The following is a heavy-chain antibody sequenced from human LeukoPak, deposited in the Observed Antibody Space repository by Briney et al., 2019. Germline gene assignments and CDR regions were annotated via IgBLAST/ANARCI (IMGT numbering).Heavy chain of an antibody. CDR2: ISGSGGST. Sequence: GGSLRLSRAASGFTFSSYAMSWVRQAPGKGLEWVSAISGSGGSTYYADSVKGRFTISRDNSKNTLYLQMNSLRAEDTAVYYCAKDSYSSSSGYYYYGMDVWGQGTTVTVSS. CDR1: GFTFSSYA. V-gene: IGHV3-23*01. J-gene: IGHJ6*02. D-gene: IGHD6-6*01. CDR3: AKDSYSSSSGYYYYGMDV.